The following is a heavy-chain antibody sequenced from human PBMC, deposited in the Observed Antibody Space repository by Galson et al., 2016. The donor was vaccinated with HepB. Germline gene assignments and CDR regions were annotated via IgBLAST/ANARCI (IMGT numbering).Heavy chain of an antibody. D-gene: IGHD3-10*01. CDR3: ARHPMAQRDRAFDI. J-gene: IGHJ3*02. V-gene: IGHV3-30-3*01. Sequence: SLRLSCAASGFALSNYVMDWVRQAPGKGLEWVALITYDGSRKHYADSVKGRFTISRDNSKNTLYLHMNSLRTEDTAVYYCARHPMAQRDRAFDIWGRGTMVTVSS. CDR2: ITYDGSRK. CDR1: GFALSNYV.